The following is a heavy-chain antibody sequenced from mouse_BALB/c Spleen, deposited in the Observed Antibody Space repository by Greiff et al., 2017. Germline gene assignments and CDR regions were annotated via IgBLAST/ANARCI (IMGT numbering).Heavy chain of an antibody. CDR2: ISYSGST. D-gene: IGHD2-1*01. Sequence: EVKLMESGPGLVKPSQSLSLTCTVTGYSITSDYAWNWIRQFPGNKLEWMGYISYSGSTSYNPSLKSRISITRDTSKNQFFLQLNSVTTEDTATYYCANLLPSFAYWGQGTLVTVSA. V-gene: IGHV3-2*02. J-gene: IGHJ3*01. CDR1: GYSITSDYA. CDR3: ANLLPSFAY.